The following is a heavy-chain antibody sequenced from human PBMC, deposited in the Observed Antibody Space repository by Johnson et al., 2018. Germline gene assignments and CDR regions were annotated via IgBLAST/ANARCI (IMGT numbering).Heavy chain of an antibody. D-gene: IGHD2-15*01. CDR1: GFDFIDAR. Sequence: VQLVESGGGLVKPGGSLRLPCAASGFDFIDARMSWVRQVPGRGLEWVGRIRSKNDGGTADYAAPVKDSFTVSIDDSKKTVYMQMNNLKIEDTAIYYCINPGDNCRGECLQHGGQGAVVTVSS. CDR2: IRSKNDGGTA. V-gene: IGHV3-15*07. CDR3: INPGDNCRGECLQH. J-gene: IGHJ1*01.